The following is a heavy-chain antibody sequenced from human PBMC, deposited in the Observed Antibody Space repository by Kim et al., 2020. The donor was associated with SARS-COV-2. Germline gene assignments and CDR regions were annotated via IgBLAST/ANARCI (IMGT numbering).Heavy chain of an antibody. CDR2: INPSGGST. V-gene: IGHV1-46*01. D-gene: IGHD2-15*01. Sequence: ASVKVSCKASGYTFANYFLHWVRQAPGQGLEWMGIINPSGGSTNYAQKFQGRFTMTRDTSTSTVYMELSSLGSEDTAVYYCARALPNPYYHYGLDVWGQGTTVTVSS. CDR1: GYTFANYF. J-gene: IGHJ6*02. CDR3: ARALPNPYYHYGLDV.